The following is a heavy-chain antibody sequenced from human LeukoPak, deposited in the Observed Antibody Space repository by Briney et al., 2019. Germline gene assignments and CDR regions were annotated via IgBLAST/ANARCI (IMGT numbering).Heavy chain of an antibody. CDR2: IYYSGST. V-gene: IGHV4-59*08. D-gene: IGHD6-13*01. Sequence: TSETLSLTCTVSGGSISSYYWSWIRQPPGKGLEWIGYIYYSGSTNYNPSLKSRVTISVDTSKNQFSLKLSSVTAADTAVYYCARQQQIFDYWGQGTLVTVFS. CDR1: GGSISSYY. J-gene: IGHJ4*02. CDR3: ARQQQIFDY.